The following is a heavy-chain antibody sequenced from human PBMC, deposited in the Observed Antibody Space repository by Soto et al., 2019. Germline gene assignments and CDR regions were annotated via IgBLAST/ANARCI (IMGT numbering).Heavy chain of an antibody. Sequence: QVQLVQSGAEVKKPGASVKVSCKASGYTFTSYDINWVRQATGQGLEWMGWMNPNSGNTGYAQKFQGRVTMTRNTSISTAYMELSSLRSEDTAVYYCARGQYFSSTSCYVRVDYWGQGTLVTVSA. D-gene: IGHD2-2*01. CDR3: ARGQYFSSTSCYVRVDY. J-gene: IGHJ4*02. V-gene: IGHV1-8*01. CDR1: GYTFTSYD. CDR2: MNPNSGNT.